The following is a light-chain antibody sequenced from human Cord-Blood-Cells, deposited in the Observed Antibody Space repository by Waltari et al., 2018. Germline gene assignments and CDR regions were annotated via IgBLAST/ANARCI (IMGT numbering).Light chain of an antibody. CDR2: GAS. V-gene: IGKV3-20*01. Sequence: EIVLTQSPGTLSLSPGESATLSCRASQSVSSSYLAWYQQKPGQAPRLLIYGASSRATGIPDRFSGSGSETDCTLTISRLEPEDFAVYYCQQYGSSPPYTFGQRTKLEIK. CDR1: QSVSSSY. J-gene: IGKJ2*01. CDR3: QQYGSSPPYT.